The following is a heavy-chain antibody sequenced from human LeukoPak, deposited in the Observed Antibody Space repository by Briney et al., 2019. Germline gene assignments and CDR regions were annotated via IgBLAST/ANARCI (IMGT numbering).Heavy chain of an antibody. CDR2: IYYSGST. CDR1: GGSISSYY. V-gene: IGHV4-59*01. CDR3: AREDCSSTSCYCLN. D-gene: IGHD2-2*01. J-gene: IGHJ4*02. Sequence: SKTLSLTCTVSGGSISSYYWSWIRQPPGKGLEWIGYIYYSGSTNYNPSLKSRVTISVDTSKNQFSLKLSSVTAADTAVYYCAREDCSSTSCYCLNWGQGTLVTVSS.